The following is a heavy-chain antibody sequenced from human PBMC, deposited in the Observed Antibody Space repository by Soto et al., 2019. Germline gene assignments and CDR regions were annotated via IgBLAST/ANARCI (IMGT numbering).Heavy chain of an antibody. Sequence: QITLKESGPTLVKPTQTLTLTCSFSGFSLSPSGVGVGWIRQPPGKALEWLALNDWGANKWYSPSLKSRLTITKGTSKNEMVRTMTNNDTVDTATYYSAYRNPTRGGFPFDSCGQGTLVPACS. CDR1: GFSLSPSGVG. V-gene: IGHV2-5*02. CDR3: AYRNPTRGGFPFDS. CDR2: NDWGANK. J-gene: IGHJ4*02. D-gene: IGHD3-10*01.